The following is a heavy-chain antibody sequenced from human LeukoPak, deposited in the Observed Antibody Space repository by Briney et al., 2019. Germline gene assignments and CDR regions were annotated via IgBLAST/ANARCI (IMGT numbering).Heavy chain of an antibody. CDR2: ISSSGSTI. D-gene: IGHD6-13*01. Sequence: GGSLRLSCAASGFTFSDYYMSWIRQAPGKGLEWVSYISSSGSTIYYADSVKGRFTISRDNAKNSLYLQMNSLRAEDTAVYYCARGGSLLSSSWYQVYAFDIWGQGTMVTVSS. J-gene: IGHJ3*02. CDR3: ARGGSLLSSSWYQVYAFDI. CDR1: GFTFSDYY. V-gene: IGHV3-11*01.